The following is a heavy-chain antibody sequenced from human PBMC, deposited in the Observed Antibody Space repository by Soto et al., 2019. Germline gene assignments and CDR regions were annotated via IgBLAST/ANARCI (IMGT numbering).Heavy chain of an antibody. CDR2: IYPGDSDI. CDR3: ARRGFLDYHGLDV. D-gene: IGHD6-25*01. V-gene: IGHV5-51*01. J-gene: IGHJ6*02. CDR1: GYSFTSYW. Sequence: GESLKISCKGSGYSFTSYWIGWVRQMPGKGLDWMGIIYPGDSDIKYSPSFQGQVTISADKSVNTAYLQWSSLKSSDAAIYYCARRGFLDYHGLDVWGQGTTVTVSS.